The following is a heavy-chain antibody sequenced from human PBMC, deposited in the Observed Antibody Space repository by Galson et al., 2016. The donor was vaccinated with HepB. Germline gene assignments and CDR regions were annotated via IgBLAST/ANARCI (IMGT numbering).Heavy chain of an antibody. D-gene: IGHD1-26*01. V-gene: IGHV5-51*01. CDR3: ARHLTVGATGDY. Sequence: QSGADVKKPGESLKISCQGFGYSFSGFWIGWVRQMPGKGLEWMGIIYPDDPVATYSPSFQGHVSFSADKSISTVYVQWSSLKASDTAMYYCARHLTVGATGDYWGQGTLVTVSS. CDR2: IYPDDPVA. CDR1: GYSFSGFW. J-gene: IGHJ4*02.